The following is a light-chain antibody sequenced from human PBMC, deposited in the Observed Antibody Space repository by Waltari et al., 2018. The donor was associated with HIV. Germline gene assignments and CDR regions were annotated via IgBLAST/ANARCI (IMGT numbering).Light chain of an antibody. CDR1: SSDLGSYDL. Sequence: QSALTQPASVSGSPGQSITISCTGTSSDLGSYDLVSWYQQHPGQAPKVMIYEVSKRPSGFSNRFSVSKSGNTASLIISGLQAEDEADYYCCSYASGSTFVFGTGTKVTVL. CDR2: EVS. V-gene: IGLV2-23*02. J-gene: IGLJ1*01. CDR3: CSYASGSTFV.